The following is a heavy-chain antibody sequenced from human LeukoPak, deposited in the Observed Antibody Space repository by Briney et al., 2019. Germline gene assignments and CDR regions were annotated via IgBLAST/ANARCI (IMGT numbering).Heavy chain of an antibody. V-gene: IGHV3-74*01. CDR2: VNTDGSST. Sequence: GGSPRLSCAASGFTFSSYWIHWVRQAPGKGLVWVSRVNTDGSSTIYADSVKGRFTISRDNAKNTVYLQTNSLRAEDTAVYYCSRRADSDYWGQGTLVTVSS. CDR1: GFTFSSYW. CDR3: SRRADSDY. D-gene: IGHD3-22*01. J-gene: IGHJ4*02.